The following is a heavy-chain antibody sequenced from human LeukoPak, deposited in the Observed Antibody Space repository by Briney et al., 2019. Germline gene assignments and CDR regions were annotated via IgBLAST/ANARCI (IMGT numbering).Heavy chain of an antibody. CDR2: IIPIFGTA. V-gene: IGHV1-69*01. D-gene: IGHD3-10*01. Sequence: SVKVSCKDSGGTFSSYAISWVRPAPGQGLEWMGGIIPIFGTANYAQKFQGRVTITADESTSTAYMELSSLRSEDTAVYYCARDKVLVRGLGYYYGMDVWGQGTTVTVSS. CDR1: GGTFSSYA. J-gene: IGHJ6*02. CDR3: ARDKVLVRGLGYYYGMDV.